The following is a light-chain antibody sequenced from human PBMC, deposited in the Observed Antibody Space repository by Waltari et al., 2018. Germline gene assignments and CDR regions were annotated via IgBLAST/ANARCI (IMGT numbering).Light chain of an antibody. CDR3: QTRGHGTWV. V-gene: IGLV4-69*01. CDR1: SGHSSNV. Sequence: QLVLTQSPSASASLGASVKLTCTLSSGHSSNVIAWLQPQPEKGPRYLMKVNSDGSHNKGDEIPDRFSGSSSGAERYLTISSLQSEDEADYYCQTRGHGTWVFGGGTKLTVL. CDR2: VNSDGSH. J-gene: IGLJ3*02.